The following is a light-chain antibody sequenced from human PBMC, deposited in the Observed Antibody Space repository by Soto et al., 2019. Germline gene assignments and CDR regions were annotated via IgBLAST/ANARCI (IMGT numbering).Light chain of an antibody. J-gene: IGKJ1*01. Sequence: DIQMTQSPSTLSASVGDRVTITCRASQSVSSWLAWYQQKPGKAPKLLIYKASSLESGVPSRFSGSGSGTEFTLTISSLQPDDFATYYCQQYTSYSGTFGQGTKVEIK. CDR1: QSVSSW. V-gene: IGKV1-5*03. CDR3: QQYTSYSGT. CDR2: KAS.